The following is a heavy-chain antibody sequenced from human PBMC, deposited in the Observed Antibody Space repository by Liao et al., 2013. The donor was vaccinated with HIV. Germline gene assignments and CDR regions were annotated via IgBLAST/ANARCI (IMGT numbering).Heavy chain of an antibody. CDR3: ARDLHWGSADY. Sequence: QVQLQQWGAGLLKPSETLSLTCAVYGGSFSGYYWSWIRQPPGKGLEWIGYIYYSGSTNYNPSLKSRVSMSVDTSKNQFSLKLNFVTAADTAVYYCARDLHWGSADYWGQGTLVTVSS. D-gene: IGHD7-27*01. CDR2: IYYSGST. V-gene: IGHV4-34*11. J-gene: IGHJ4*02. CDR1: GGSFSGYY.